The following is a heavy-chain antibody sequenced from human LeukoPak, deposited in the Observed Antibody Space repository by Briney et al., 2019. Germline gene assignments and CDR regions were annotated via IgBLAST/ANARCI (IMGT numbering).Heavy chain of an antibody. CDR2: TNPNSGNT. V-gene: IGHV1-8*01. D-gene: IGHD3-10*01. J-gene: IGHJ4*02. CDR1: GYTFTSYD. Sequence: ASVKVSFKASGYTFTSYDINWVRQATGQGLEWMGWTNPNSGNTGYAQKFQGRVTMTRNTSISTAYMELSSLRSEDTAVYYCARDPPRATMVRGAGGDYWGQGTLVTVSS. CDR3: ARDPPRATMVRGAGGDY.